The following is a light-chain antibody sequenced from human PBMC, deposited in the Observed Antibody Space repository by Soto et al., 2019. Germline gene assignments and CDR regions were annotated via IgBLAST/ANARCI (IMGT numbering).Light chain of an antibody. J-gene: IGKJ1*01. CDR1: QSVSNNY. Sequence: EIVLTQSPGTLSLSPRERATLSCRASQSVSNNYLAWYQHRPGQAPRLLIYGASTRAPGIPDRFSGSGSGTDFTLTISSLEPEDFAVYYCQQRSNWPPWTFGQGTKVEIK. V-gene: IGKV3D-20*02. CDR2: GAS. CDR3: QQRSNWPPWT.